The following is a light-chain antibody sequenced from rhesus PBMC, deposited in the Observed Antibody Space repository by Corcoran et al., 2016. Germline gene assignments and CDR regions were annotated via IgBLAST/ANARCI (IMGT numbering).Light chain of an antibody. CDR2: YGS. CDR1: QAICNY. Sequence: DIQMTQSPSSLSASVGDTVTITCRSIQAICNYLAWYQQKPGKAPKPLIYYGSSLESGGPSRCIGSGSVTDFTLIINSLQPEDFATYYCQHHYSYPPTFGQGTKVEIK. CDR3: QHHYSYPPT. V-gene: IGKV1S14*01. J-gene: IGKJ1*01.